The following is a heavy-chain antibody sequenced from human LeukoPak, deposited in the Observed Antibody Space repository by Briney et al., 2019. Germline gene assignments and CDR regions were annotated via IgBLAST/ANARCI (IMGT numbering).Heavy chain of an antibody. Sequence: GGSLRVSCAASGFTFSDYYMSWIRQAPGKGLEWVSYISSSGSTIYYADSVKGRFTISRDNAKNSLYLQMNSLRAEDTAVYYCARMGLRVRGVAYYYYGMDVWGQGTTVTVSS. CDR3: ARMGLRVRGVAYYYYGMDV. CDR2: ISSSGSTI. D-gene: IGHD3-16*01. CDR1: GFTFSDYY. J-gene: IGHJ6*02. V-gene: IGHV3-11*01.